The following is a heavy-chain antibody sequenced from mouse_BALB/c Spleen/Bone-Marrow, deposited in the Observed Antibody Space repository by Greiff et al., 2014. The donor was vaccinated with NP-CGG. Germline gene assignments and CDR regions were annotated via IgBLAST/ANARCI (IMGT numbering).Heavy chain of an antibody. CDR3: ANWDWFAN. V-gene: IGHV1-18*01. D-gene: IGHD4-1*01. CDR1: GYSFTAYT. Sequence: VHVKQSEPELVKPGASMKISCKASGYSFTAYTMNWVKQSHGKNLEWIGLINPYNGGTTYNQKFKDKATLTVDKSSSTAYMELLSLASEDSAVYYCANWDWFANWGQGTLVTVS. J-gene: IGHJ3*01. CDR2: INPYNGGT.